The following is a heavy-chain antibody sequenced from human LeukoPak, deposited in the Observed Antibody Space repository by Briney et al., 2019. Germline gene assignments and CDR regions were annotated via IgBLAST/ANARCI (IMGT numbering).Heavy chain of an antibody. CDR3: VRHASGDNGNAFDI. CDR2: IYYSGST. CDR1: GGSISNYY. D-gene: IGHD4-17*01. V-gene: IGHV4-59*08. Sequence: SETLSLTCTVSGGSISNYYWSWIRQPPGKGLEWIGYIYYSGSTNYNPSLKSRVTISVDTSKNHFSLKLNSVTAADTAVYYCVRHASGDNGNAFDIWGQGTMVTVS. J-gene: IGHJ3*02.